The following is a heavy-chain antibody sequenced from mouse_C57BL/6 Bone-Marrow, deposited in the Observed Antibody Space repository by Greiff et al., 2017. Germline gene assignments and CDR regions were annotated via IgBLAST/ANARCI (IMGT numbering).Heavy chain of an antibody. CDR2: IDPSDSYT. V-gene: IGHV1-50*01. CDR1: GYTFTSYW. CDR3: ARDDGYYSFDY. J-gene: IGHJ2*01. D-gene: IGHD2-3*01. Sequence: VQLQQPGAELVKPGASVKLSCKASGYTFTSYWMPWVKQRPGQGLEWIGEIDPSDSYTNYNQKFKGKATLTVDTSSSTAYMQLSSLTSEDSAVYYGARDDGYYSFDYWGQGTTLTVSS.